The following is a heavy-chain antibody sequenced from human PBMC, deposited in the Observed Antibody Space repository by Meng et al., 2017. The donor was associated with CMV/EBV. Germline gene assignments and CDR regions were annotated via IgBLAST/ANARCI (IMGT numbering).Heavy chain of an antibody. CDR2: IIPIFGTA. CDR3: AASNPTYYYYGMDV. V-gene: IGHV1-69*05. CDR1: GGTFSSYA. J-gene: IGHJ6*02. Sequence: SVKVSCKASGGTFSSYAISWVRQAPGQGLEWMRGIIPIFGTANYAQKFQGRVTITTDESTSTAYMELSSLRSEDTAAYYCAASNPTYYYYGMDVWGQGTTVTVSS.